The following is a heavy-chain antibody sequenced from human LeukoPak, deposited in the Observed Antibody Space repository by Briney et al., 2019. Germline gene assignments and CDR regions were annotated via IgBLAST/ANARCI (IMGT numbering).Heavy chain of an antibody. Sequence: SETLSLTCTVSGASINTYYWSWIRQPPGKGLEWIGYIYYSGTTSYNPSLKTRVTISIDTSKNQFSLKLSSVTAADTAVYYCARGLYSGSYYDYWGQGTLVTVSS. CDR2: IYYSGTT. J-gene: IGHJ4*02. CDR3: ARGLYSGSYYDY. V-gene: IGHV4-59*01. D-gene: IGHD1-26*01. CDR1: GASINTYY.